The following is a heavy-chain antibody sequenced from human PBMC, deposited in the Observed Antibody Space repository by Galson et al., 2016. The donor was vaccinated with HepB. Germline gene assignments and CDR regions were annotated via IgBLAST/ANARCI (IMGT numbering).Heavy chain of an antibody. D-gene: IGHD3-3*01. CDR3: ARGAYYTFWSGSRPAPLDY. V-gene: IGHV3-30-3*01. CDR1: GFTFSSFA. Sequence: SLRLSCAASGFTFSSFAMHWVRQAPGKGLEWLTIISYDGTNKYYADSVKGRFTISRDNSKNALYLQVSSLKPDDTAVYFCARGAYYTFWSGSRPAPLDYWGRGTLVAVSS. J-gene: IGHJ4*02. CDR2: ISYDGTNK.